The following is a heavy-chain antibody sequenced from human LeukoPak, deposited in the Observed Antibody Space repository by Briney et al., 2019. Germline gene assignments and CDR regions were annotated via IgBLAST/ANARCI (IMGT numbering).Heavy chain of an antibody. J-gene: IGHJ4*02. Sequence: GGSLRLSCAASGFTFSSYGMHWVRQAPGKWREWVAFIRYDGSNKYYADSVKGRFTISRDNSKNTLYLQMNSLRAEDTAVYYCAKPTRITIFGVAEYYFDYWGQGTLVTVSS. D-gene: IGHD3-3*01. V-gene: IGHV3-30*02. CDR2: IRYDGSNK. CDR1: GFTFSSYG. CDR3: AKPTRITIFGVAEYYFDY.